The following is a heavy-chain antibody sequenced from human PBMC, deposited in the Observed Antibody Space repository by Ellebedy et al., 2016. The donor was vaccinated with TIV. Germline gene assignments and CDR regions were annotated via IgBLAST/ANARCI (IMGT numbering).Heavy chain of an antibody. CDR3: AKDLGDYYDNNGYCDY. J-gene: IGHJ4*02. CDR1: GFTFSNYG. CDR2: IRYDGSKK. V-gene: IGHV3-30*02. D-gene: IGHD3-22*01. Sequence: GESLKISCAASGFTFSNYGMHWVRQAPGKGLEWVAFIRYDGSKKYSADSVKGRFTISRDNSKNTLYLQMNSLRAEDTAVYYCAKDLGDYYDNNGYCDYWGQGTLVTVSS.